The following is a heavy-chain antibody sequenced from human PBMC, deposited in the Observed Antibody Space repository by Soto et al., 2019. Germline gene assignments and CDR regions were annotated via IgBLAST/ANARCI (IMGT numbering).Heavy chain of an antibody. Sequence: PGGSLRLSCAASGFIFDDFTMLWVRLVPGKGLQWVSYINWDGRIAMYADSVKGRFTISRDNTNNHLYLQMNSLRSDDTALYYCAKDEGAAVESPVDWGHGTLVTVSS. V-gene: IGHV3-43*01. D-gene: IGHD6-13*01. CDR3: AKDEGAAVESPVD. J-gene: IGHJ4*01. CDR1: GFIFDDFT. CDR2: INWDGRIA.